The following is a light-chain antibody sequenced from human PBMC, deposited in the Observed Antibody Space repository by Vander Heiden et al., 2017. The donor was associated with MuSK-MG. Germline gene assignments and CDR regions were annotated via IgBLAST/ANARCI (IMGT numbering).Light chain of an antibody. CDR3: QKYNSAPPQLT. V-gene: IGKV1-27*01. CDR2: AAS. J-gene: IGKJ4*01. Sequence: DIQMTQSPSSLSASVGDRVTITCRASQGISNYLAWYQQKPGKVPKLLIYAASTLQSWVPSRFSGSGSGTDFTLTISSLQPEDVATYYCQKYNSAPPQLTFGGGTKVEIK. CDR1: QGISNY.